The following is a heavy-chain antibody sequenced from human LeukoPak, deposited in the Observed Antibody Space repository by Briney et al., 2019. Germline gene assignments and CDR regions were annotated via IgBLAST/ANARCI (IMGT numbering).Heavy chain of an antibody. D-gene: IGHD4-17*01. V-gene: IGHV3-48*01. Sequence: GSLRLSCADSRFTFSSYSMNWVRQAAGKGLEWVSYIAFSSSIIYYADSVKGRFTISRDNAKNSLYLQMNSLRAEDTAVYYCARDRLHYGEYEKTFDYWGQGTLVSVSS. CDR2: IAFSSSII. CDR3: ARDRLHYGEYEKTFDY. J-gene: IGHJ4*02. CDR1: RFTFSSYS.